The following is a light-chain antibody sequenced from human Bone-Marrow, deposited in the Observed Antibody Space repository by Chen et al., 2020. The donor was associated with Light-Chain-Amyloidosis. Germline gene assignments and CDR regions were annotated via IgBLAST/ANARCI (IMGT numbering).Light chain of an antibody. Sequence: SYVLTQPSSVSVAPGQTATIACGGNNIGSTSVHCYQQTPGQAPLLVVYDDSDRPSGIPERLSGANSGNTATLTISRVEAGDEADYYGQVWDRSSDRPVVGGGTKLTVL. J-gene: IGLJ3*02. CDR2: DDS. V-gene: IGLV3-21*02. CDR1: NIGSTS. CDR3: QVWDRSSDRPV.